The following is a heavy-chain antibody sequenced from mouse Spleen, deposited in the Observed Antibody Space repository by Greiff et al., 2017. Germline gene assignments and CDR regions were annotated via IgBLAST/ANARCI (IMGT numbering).Heavy chain of an antibody. CDR2: IYPGDGDT. CDR1: GYAFSSSW. D-gene: IGHD4-1*02. CDR3: AINWDLAWFAY. V-gene: IGHV1-82*01. Sequence: QVQLKQSGPELVKPGASVKISCKASGYAFSSSWMNWMKQRPGKGLEWIGRIYPGDGDTNYNGKFKGKATLTADKSSSTAYMQLNSLTSEDSAVYFCAINWDLAWFAYWGQGTLVTVSA. J-gene: IGHJ3*01.